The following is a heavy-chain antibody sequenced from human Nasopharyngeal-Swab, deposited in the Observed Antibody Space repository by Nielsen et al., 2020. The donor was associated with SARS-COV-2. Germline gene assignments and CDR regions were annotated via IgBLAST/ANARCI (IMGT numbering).Heavy chain of an antibody. CDR2: ISYDGSNK. D-gene: IGHD5-12*01. CDR1: GFTFSSYG. J-gene: IGHJ4*02. CDR3: AKDREGQYTGYDWMVGYFDY. V-gene: IGHV3-30*18. Sequence: GGSLRLSCAASGFTFSSYGLHGVRQAPGKGRGWVAVISYDGSNKLYADSVKGRFTISSDKSKNTLYLQMNSLRAEDTAVYYCAKDREGQYTGYDWMVGYFDYWGQGTLVTVSS.